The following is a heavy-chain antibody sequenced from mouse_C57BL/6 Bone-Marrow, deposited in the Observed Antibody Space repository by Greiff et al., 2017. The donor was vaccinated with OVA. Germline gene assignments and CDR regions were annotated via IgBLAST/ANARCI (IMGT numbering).Heavy chain of an antibody. V-gene: IGHV5-17*01. CDR2: ISSGSSTI. CDR1: GFTFSDYG. J-gene: IGHJ3*01. CDR3: ARPYYSNYLFAY. D-gene: IGHD2-5*01. Sequence: EVKLMESGGGLVKPGGSLKLSCAASGFTFSDYGMHWVRQAPAKGLEWVAYISSGSSTIYYADTVKGRFTISRDNAKNTLFLQMTSLRSEDTAMYYCARPYYSNYLFAYWGQGTLVTVSA.